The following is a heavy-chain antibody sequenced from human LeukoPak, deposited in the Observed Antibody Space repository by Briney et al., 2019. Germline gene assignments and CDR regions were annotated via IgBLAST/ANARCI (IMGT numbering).Heavy chain of an antibody. D-gene: IGHD6-6*01. V-gene: IGHV1-69*13. J-gene: IGHJ6*02. Sequence: GASVKVSCKASGGTFSSYAISWVRQAPGQGLEWMGGIIPIFGTANYAQKFQGRVTITADESTSTAYMELSSLRSEDTAVYYCARGSFEYSSSPTVYGMDVWGQGTTVTVSS. CDR2: IIPIFGTA. CDR3: ARGSFEYSSSPTVYGMDV. CDR1: GGTFSSYA.